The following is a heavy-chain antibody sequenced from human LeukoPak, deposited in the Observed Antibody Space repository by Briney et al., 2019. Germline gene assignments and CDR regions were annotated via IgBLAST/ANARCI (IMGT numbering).Heavy chain of an antibody. Sequence: ASVKVSCKASGYTFTSYAMNWVRQAPGQGLEWMGWINPNSGGTNYAQKFQGRVTMTRDTSISTAYMELSRLRSDDTAVYYCARDSSSWFYYYYYMDVWGKGTTVTVSS. CDR3: ARDSSSWFYYYYYMDV. J-gene: IGHJ6*03. CDR2: INPNSGGT. D-gene: IGHD6-13*01. CDR1: GYTFTSYA. V-gene: IGHV1-2*02.